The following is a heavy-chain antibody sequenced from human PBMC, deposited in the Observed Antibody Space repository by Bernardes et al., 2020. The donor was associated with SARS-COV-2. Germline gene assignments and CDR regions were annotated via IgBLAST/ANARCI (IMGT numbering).Heavy chain of an antibody. CDR2: MKEEGGEK. V-gene: IGHV3-7*02. J-gene: IGHJ5*02. D-gene: IGHD2-2*01. Sequence: GSLRLSCAASGFTLSSYWMGWVRQAPGKGLEWVASMKEEGGEKYYVDSVTGRFTVSRDNAKNSLYLHMNSLRAEDTAVYYCARGPATTAATSRFDPWGKGTLVTVSS. CDR3: ARGPATTAATSRFDP. CDR1: GFTLSSYW.